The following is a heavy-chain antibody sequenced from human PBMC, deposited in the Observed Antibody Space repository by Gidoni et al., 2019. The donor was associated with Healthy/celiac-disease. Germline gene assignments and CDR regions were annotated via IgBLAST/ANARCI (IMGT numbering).Heavy chain of an antibody. CDR2: ISSSSSYT. Sequence: QVQLVEAGGGLVKPGGSLRLSCAASGFTCRDYHMSWLRQAPGRGLECVSDISSSSSYTNDADSVKGRVTSSRDNAKNSLYLQMNSLRAEDTAVYYCARDANYGEGYFDYWGQGTLVTVSS. CDR3: ARDANYGEGYFDY. J-gene: IGHJ4*02. D-gene: IGHD4-17*01. CDR1: GFTCRDYH. V-gene: IGHV3-11*05.